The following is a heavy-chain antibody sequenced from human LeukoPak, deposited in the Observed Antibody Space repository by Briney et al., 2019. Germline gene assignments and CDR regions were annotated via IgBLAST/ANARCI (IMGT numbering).Heavy chain of an antibody. J-gene: IGHJ4*02. Sequence: ASVKVSCKTSGYTFIGYYMHWVRQAPGQGLEWMGWINCNSGGINYAQKFQGRVTMTRDTSISTVYMELTRLKSDDTAVYYCSRARPIPQAGGGNDFWGQGTLVSVSS. D-gene: IGHD3-16*01. CDR3: SRARPIPQAGGGNDF. CDR2: INCNSGGI. CDR1: GYTFIGYY. V-gene: IGHV1-2*02.